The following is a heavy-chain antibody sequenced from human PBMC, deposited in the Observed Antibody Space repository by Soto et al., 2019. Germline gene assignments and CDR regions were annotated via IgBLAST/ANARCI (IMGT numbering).Heavy chain of an antibody. J-gene: IGHJ4*02. Sequence: VKVSCKASGYTFTGYYMHCVRQAPEQWLEWMGWINPNSGGTNYAQNFQGWVTITRDTSISTAYMELSRLRSDDTAVYYCASEYGTEWELHYFDSWGQGTLVTSPQ. CDR1: GYTFTGYY. V-gene: IGHV1-2*04. CDR3: ASEYGTEWELHYFDS. CDR2: INPNSGGT. D-gene: IGHD1-26*01.